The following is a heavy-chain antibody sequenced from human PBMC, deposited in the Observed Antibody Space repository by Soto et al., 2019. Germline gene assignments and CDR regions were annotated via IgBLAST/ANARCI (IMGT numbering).Heavy chain of an antibody. CDR3: ARGPTYYYDSSGYYFFDS. CDR1: GYTFTSYG. Sequence: VQLVQSGAEVKKPGASVKVSCKASGYTFTSYGISWVRQAPGQGLEWMGWISAYNGNTNYAQKLYGRDTMTTDPSTNTAYLELSSLRSDATAVYYCARGPTYYYDSSGYYFFDSWGQGPLVTVSS. CDR2: ISAYNGNT. D-gene: IGHD3-22*01. V-gene: IGHV1-18*01. J-gene: IGHJ4*02.